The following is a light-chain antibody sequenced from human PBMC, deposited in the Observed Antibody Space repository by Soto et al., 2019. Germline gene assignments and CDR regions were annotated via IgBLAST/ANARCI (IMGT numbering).Light chain of an antibody. CDR1: QNINSW. CDR3: QQYKSYWT. V-gene: IGKV1-5*03. Sequence: DIHMTQSPSTLSASVGDRVTITCRASQNINSWLAWYQQKPGKAPNLLIYKASSLEGGVPSRFSGSGSDTEFTLTISSLQPDDFATYYCQQYKSYWTFGQGTKVDIK. CDR2: KAS. J-gene: IGKJ1*01.